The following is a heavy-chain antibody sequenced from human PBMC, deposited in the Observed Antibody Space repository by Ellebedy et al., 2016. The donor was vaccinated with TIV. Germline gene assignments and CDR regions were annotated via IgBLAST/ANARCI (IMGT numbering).Heavy chain of an antibody. CDR3: ARGPPGEWLPVY. CDR2: MNPNSGNT. CDR1: GYTFTSYD. D-gene: IGHD3-3*01. Sequence: ASVKVSXKASGYTFTSYDINWVRQATGQGLEWMGWMNPNSGNTGYAQKFQGRVTMTRNTSISTAYMELSSLRSEDTAVYYCARGPPGEWLPVYWGQGTLVTVSS. V-gene: IGHV1-8*01. J-gene: IGHJ4*02.